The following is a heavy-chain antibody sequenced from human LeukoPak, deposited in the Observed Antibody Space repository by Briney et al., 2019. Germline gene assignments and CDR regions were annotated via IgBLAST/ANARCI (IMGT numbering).Heavy chain of an antibody. V-gene: IGHV3-30-3*02. D-gene: IGHD3-10*01. CDR2: ISYDGSNK. CDR3: AKSNLYHRVRGVLFDN. Sequence: PGRSLRLSCAASGFTFSNYAMHWVRQAPGKGLEWVAVISYDGSNKYYADSVKGRFTISRDNSKNTLYLQMTSLRAEDTAVYYCAKSNLYHRVRGVLFDNWAQGTLVTVSP. CDR1: GFTFSNYA. J-gene: IGHJ4*02.